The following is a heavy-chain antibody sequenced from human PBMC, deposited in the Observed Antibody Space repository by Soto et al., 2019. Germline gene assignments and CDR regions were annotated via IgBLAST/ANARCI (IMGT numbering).Heavy chain of an antibody. Sequence: SETLSLTCTVSGGSVSSNSYSWGWVRQSPGKGLEWIATVYSNDKTYYNTSLLSRVTISVDTSNSQFSLELSSVTAADTAVYYCARGLISGSHYSGGWYYFDSWGQGTQVTVSS. CDR1: GGSVSSNSYS. CDR2: VYSNDKT. J-gene: IGHJ4*02. CDR3: ARGLISGSHYSGGWYYFDS. D-gene: IGHD1-26*01. V-gene: IGHV4-39*01.